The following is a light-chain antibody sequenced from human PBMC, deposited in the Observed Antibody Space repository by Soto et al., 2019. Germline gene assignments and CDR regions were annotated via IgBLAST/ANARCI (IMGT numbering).Light chain of an antibody. V-gene: IGLV2-14*01. CDR2: DIN. CDR1: SSDVGNYIF. J-gene: IGLJ1*01. CDR3: VSYTTSASYV. Sequence: QSARTQPASVSVSPGQSITISCTGTSSDVGNYIFVSWYRQHPGKAPKLMIYDINNRPSGVSNRFSGSKSGNTASLTISGLQAEDEADYYCVSYTTSASYVFGTGTKVTVL.